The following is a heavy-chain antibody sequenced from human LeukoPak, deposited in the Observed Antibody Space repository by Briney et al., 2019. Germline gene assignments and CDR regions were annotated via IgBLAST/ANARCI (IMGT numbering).Heavy chain of an antibody. CDR1: GDSIISYY. V-gene: IGHV4-4*07. Sequence: SETLSLTCTVSGDSIISYYWSWTRQPAGKGLEWTGRIHASGDTNYNPSLKSRVTMSVDTSKNQFSLKLSSVTAADTAVYYCARGPRIAAGDTVDYWGQGTLVTVSS. CDR3: ARGPRIAAGDTVDY. CDR2: IHASGDT. D-gene: IGHD6-13*01. J-gene: IGHJ4*02.